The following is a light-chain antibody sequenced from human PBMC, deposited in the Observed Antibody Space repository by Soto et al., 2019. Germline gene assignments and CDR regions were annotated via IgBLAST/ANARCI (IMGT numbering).Light chain of an antibody. CDR3: QHFGNSQYT. CDR2: ATA. V-gene: IGKV3-20*01. Sequence: EIVLTQSPGTLSLSPGERVTLSCRASQSVSASYLGWYQQKSGQAPRLLIYATASRATGIPDRFRGSGSGTEFSLTISRLGPEDFAVYYCQHFGNSQYTFGQGTKLEIK. J-gene: IGKJ2*01. CDR1: QSVSASY.